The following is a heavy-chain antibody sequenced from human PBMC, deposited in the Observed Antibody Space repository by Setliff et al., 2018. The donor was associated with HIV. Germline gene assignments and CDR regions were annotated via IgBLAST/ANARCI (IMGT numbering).Heavy chain of an antibody. J-gene: IGHJ4*02. V-gene: IGHV4-31*03. D-gene: IGHD6-6*01. CDR3: ATRPRIAARPFDY. Sequence: SETLSLTCSASGVSVGSGDYYWHWIRQHPEKALEWIGYIFHSGDTYYNPSLRSRISMSVDTSKNQFSLELTSLTAADTAVYYCATRPRIAARPFDYWGQGMLVTVSS. CDR1: GVSVGSGDYY. CDR2: IFHSGDT.